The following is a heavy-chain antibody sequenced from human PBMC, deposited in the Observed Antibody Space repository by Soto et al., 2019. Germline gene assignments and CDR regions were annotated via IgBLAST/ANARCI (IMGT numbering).Heavy chain of an antibody. CDR2: INPSGGST. V-gene: IGHV1-46*01. D-gene: IGHD6-19*01. Sequence: ASVKVSCKASGYTFSNCGITWVRQAPGQGLEWMGIINPSGGSTSYAQKFQGRVTMTRDTSTSTVYMELSSLRSEDAAVYYCARPSRGWYAGWFDPWG. J-gene: IGHJ5*02. CDR1: GYTFSNCG. CDR3: ARPSRGWYAGWFDP.